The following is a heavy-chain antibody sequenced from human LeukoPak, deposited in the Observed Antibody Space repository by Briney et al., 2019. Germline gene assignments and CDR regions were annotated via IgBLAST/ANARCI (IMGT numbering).Heavy chain of an antibody. Sequence: GGSLRLSCAASGFTFSSYSMNWVRQAPGKGLEWVSSISSGSSYIYYADSGKGRFTISRDNAKNSLYLQMNSLRAEDTAVYYCAGGTRGTIGMREYYYGMDVWGQGTTVTVSS. CDR2: ISSGSSYI. CDR1: GFTFSSYS. V-gene: IGHV3-21*01. J-gene: IGHJ6*02. D-gene: IGHD1-1*01. CDR3: AGGTRGTIGMREYYYGMDV.